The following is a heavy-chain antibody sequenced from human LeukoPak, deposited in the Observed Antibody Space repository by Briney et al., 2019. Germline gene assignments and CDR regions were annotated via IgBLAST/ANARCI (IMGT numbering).Heavy chain of an antibody. V-gene: IGHV4-34*01. D-gene: IGHD1-1*01. CDR1: GGSFNDYY. J-gene: IGHJ5*02. CDR3: VRGPFGNDAGA. Sequence: SQTLSLTCAVSGGSFNDYYWSWIRQSPGKGLEWIGEINHGGHTNYNPSLKSRVTMSVDTSKNQFSLNLISVTAADAAVYYCVRGPFGNDAGAWGQGTRVTVSS. CDR2: INHGGHT.